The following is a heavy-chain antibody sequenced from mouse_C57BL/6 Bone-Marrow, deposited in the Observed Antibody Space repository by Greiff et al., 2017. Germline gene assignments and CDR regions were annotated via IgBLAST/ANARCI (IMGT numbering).Heavy chain of an antibody. J-gene: IGHJ2*01. D-gene: IGHD2-4*01. CDR3: ARWGDDYDGLDY. CDR1: GYTFTSYG. CDR2: IYPRSGKT. V-gene: IGHV1-81*01. Sequence: VQLQQSGAELARPGASVTLSCKASGYTFTSYGISWVKQRTGQGLEWIGEIYPRSGKTYYNEKFKGKATLTADKSSSTAYMELRSLTSEDSAVYFCARWGDDYDGLDYWGQGTTLTVSS.